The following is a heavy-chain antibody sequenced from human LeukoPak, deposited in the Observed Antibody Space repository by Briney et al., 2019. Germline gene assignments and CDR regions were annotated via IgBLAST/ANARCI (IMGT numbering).Heavy chain of an antibody. Sequence: GGSLRLSCAASGFTFSSYAMHWVRQAPGKGLEWVAVISYDGSNKYYADSVKGRFTISRDNSKNTLYLQMNSLRAEDTAVYYCAREGGLGALVAGGYFDYWGQGTLVTVSS. CDR3: AREGGLGALVAGGYFDY. CDR2: ISYDGSNK. V-gene: IGHV3-30-3*01. D-gene: IGHD2-21*01. CDR1: GFTFSSYA. J-gene: IGHJ4*02.